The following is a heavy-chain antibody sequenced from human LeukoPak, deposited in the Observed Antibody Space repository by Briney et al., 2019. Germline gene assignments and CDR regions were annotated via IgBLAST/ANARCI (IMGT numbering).Heavy chain of an antibody. D-gene: IGHD3-3*01. CDR2: IIQDGSEK. Sequence: GGSLRLSCAASGFTFSSFWMSWVRQAPGKGLEWVAKIIQDGSEKYYVDSVKGRFTISRDNAKNSLYLQMNSLRAEDTAVYYCARDSPGITIFGVVTPNGGQGTLVTVSS. J-gene: IGHJ4*02. CDR3: ARDSPGITIFGVVTPN. V-gene: IGHV3-7*05. CDR1: GFTFSSFW.